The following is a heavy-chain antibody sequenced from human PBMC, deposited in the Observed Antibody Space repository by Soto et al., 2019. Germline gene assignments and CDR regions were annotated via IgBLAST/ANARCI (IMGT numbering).Heavy chain of an antibody. J-gene: IGHJ4*02. CDR3: ARDGYDGSGSPYPAY. CDR2: IYYLGST. Sequence: SETLYLAGSVSGGSMSEYFWSWIRESPGKGLEWIGYIYYLGSTDYNPSLKSRVTISVDTSKRQFSLRLTSVTAADTAVYYCARDGYDGSGSPYPAYSGPGTQVTVSS. D-gene: IGHD3-10*01. CDR1: GGSMSEYF. V-gene: IGHV4-59*01.